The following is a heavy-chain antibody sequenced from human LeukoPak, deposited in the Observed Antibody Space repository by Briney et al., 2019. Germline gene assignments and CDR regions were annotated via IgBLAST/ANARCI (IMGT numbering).Heavy chain of an antibody. CDR2: IKQDGSEK. Sequence: AGGSLRLSCAASGFTLSNYWMSWVRQAPGKGLEWVANIKQDGSEKYYVDSVKGRFTISRDNAKNSLYVQMNSLRAEDTAVYYCARGPWATVASSLIDYWGQGTLVTVSS. V-gene: IGHV3-7*01. CDR3: ARGPWATVASSLIDY. CDR1: GFTLSNYW. J-gene: IGHJ4*02. D-gene: IGHD4-17*01.